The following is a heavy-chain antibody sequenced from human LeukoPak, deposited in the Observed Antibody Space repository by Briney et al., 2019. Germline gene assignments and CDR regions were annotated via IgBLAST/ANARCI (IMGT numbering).Heavy chain of an antibody. Sequence: PSETLSLTCTVSGGSISSYYWSWIRQPPGKGLEWIGYIYYSGSTNYNPSLKSRVTISVDTSKNQFSLKLSSVTAADTAVYYCARVAGGVGVLRYFDWPKNWFDPWGQGTLVTVSS. CDR3: ARVAGGVGVLRYFDWPKNWFDP. J-gene: IGHJ5*02. D-gene: IGHD3-9*01. V-gene: IGHV4-59*08. CDR1: GGSISSYY. CDR2: IYYSGST.